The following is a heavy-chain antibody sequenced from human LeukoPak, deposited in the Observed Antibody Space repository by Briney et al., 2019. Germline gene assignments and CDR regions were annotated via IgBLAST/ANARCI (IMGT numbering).Heavy chain of an antibody. CDR3: ARHILTGYYIDY. CDR1: GGSISSSSYY. CDR2: IYYSGST. J-gene: IGHJ4*02. V-gene: IGHV4-39*01. Sequence: PSETLSLTCTVSGGSISSSSYYWGWIRQPPGKGLEWIGSIYYSGSTYYNPSLKSRVTISVDTSKNQFSLKLSSVTAADTAVYYCARHILTGYYIDYWGQGTLVTVSS. D-gene: IGHD3-9*01.